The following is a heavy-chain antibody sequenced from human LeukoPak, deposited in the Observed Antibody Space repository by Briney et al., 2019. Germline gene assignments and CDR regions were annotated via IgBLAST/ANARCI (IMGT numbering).Heavy chain of an antibody. CDR3: ARAPDCSSTSCYYMDV. D-gene: IGHD2-2*01. J-gene: IGHJ6*03. CDR2: IYPGDSDT. V-gene: IGHV5-51*01. CDR1: GYSFTSYW. Sequence: GESLKISCKGSGYSFTSYWIGWVRQMPGKGLEWMGIIYPGDSDTRYSPPFQGQVTISADKSISTAYLQWSSLKASDTAMCYCARAPDCSSTSCYYMDVWGKGTTVTVSS.